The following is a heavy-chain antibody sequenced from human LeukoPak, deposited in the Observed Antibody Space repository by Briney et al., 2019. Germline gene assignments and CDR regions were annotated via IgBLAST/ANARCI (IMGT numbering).Heavy chain of an antibody. V-gene: IGHV1-69*06. CDR2: IIPIFGTA. CDR1: GGTFSSYA. J-gene: IGHJ4*02. Sequence: GASVKVSCKASGGTFSSYAISWVRQAPGQGLEWMGGIIPIFGTANYAQKFQGRVTITADKSTSTAYMELSSLRSEDTAVYYCARDRPHSGYDMGHFDYWGQGTLVTVSS. D-gene: IGHD5-12*01. CDR3: ARDRPHSGYDMGHFDY.